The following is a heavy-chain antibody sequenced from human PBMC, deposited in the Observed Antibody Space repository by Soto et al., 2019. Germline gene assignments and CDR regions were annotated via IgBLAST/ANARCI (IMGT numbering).Heavy chain of an antibody. Sequence: SVKVSCKASGGTFSSYAISWVRQAPGQGLEWMGGIIPIFGTANYAQKFQGRVTITADESTSAAYMELSSLRSEDTAVYYCARSPLPLDTAMAGYPDYWGQGTLVTVSS. V-gene: IGHV1-69*13. J-gene: IGHJ4*02. CDR3: ARSPLPLDTAMAGYPDY. D-gene: IGHD5-18*01. CDR1: GGTFSSYA. CDR2: IIPIFGTA.